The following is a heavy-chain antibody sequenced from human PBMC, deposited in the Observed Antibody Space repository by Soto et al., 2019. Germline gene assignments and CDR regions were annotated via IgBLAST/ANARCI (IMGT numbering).Heavy chain of an antibody. Sequence: SETLSLTCTVSGGSISSYYWSWIRQPPGKGLEWIGYIYYSGSTNYNPSLKSRVTISVDTSKNQFSLKLSSVTAADTAVYYCARGIKQQLVGNWFDPWGRGTLVTVSS. J-gene: IGHJ5*02. CDR1: GGSISSYY. CDR2: IYYSGST. CDR3: ARGIKQQLVGNWFDP. D-gene: IGHD6-13*01. V-gene: IGHV4-59*01.